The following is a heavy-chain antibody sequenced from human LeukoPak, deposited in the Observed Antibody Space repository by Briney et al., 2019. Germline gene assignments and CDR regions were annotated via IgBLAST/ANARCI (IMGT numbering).Heavy chain of an antibody. V-gene: IGHV1-2*02. Sequence: GASVKVSCKASGYTFTGYYIHWVRQAPGQGLEWMGWINPNSGDTNYAQKFQGRVTMTRDTSISTAYMELSRLRSDDTAVYYCARGFYYGSGSYYNGGHAFDIWGQGTMVTVSS. CDR3: ARGFYYGSGSYYNGGHAFDI. J-gene: IGHJ3*02. D-gene: IGHD3-10*01. CDR2: INPNSGDT. CDR1: GYTFTGYY.